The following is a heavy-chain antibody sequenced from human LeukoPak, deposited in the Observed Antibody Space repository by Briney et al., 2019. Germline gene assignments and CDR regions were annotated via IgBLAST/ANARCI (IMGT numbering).Heavy chain of an antibody. CDR3: AREEMPGKFDY. CDR1: GDSISISHW. D-gene: IGHD1-26*01. J-gene: IGHJ4*02. Sequence: SETLSLTCAVSGDSISISHWLSWVRQSPGKGLEWIGEIYHSGNTNYNPSLESRVAISLDKSSNQFSLRLMSVTAADTAMYFCAREEMPGKFDYWGKGILVTVSS. V-gene: IGHV4-4*02. CDR2: IYHSGNT.